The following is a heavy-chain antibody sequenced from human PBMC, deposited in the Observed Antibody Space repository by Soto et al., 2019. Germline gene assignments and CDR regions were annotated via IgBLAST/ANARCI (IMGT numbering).Heavy chain of an antibody. D-gene: IGHD6-19*01. V-gene: IGHV3-48*02. CDR1: GFTFSSYS. Sequence: EVQLVESGGGLVQPGGSLRLSCAASGFTFSSYSMNWVRQAPGKGLEWVSYISSSSSTIYYADSVKGRFTISRDNAKNSLYLQMNGLRDEDTAVYYSARAEEQWHDGDDFYGMDVWGQGTTVTVSS. J-gene: IGHJ6*02. CDR3: ARAEEQWHDGDDFYGMDV. CDR2: ISSSSSTI.